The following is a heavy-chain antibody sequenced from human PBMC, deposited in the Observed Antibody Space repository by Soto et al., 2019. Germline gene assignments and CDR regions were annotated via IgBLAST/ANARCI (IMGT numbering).Heavy chain of an antibody. CDR3: AGDGGLCRDV. J-gene: IGHJ6*02. D-gene: IGHD3-16*01. V-gene: IGHV3-48*02. Sequence: EVQLVESGGGLVQPGGSLRLSCAASGFTFSSYSMNWVRQAPGKGLEWVSYISSSSSTIYYADSVKGRFTISRDNAKNSLYLQRNSLRDEDTAVYYCAGDGGLCRDVWGQGTTVTVSS. CDR1: GFTFSSYS. CDR2: ISSSSSTI.